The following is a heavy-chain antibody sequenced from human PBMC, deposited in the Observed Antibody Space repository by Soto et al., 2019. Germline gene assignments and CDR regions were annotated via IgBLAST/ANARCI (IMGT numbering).Heavy chain of an antibody. Sequence: PGGSLRLSCEASGFLFSSYAMNWVRQAPGKGLEWVSSISSHGDTTYYAESVRGRFTISGDNSKNTLYLQLNSLRAEDTAVYYCAKEQDSTGFYPQVSGYWGQGTLVTVSS. CDR1: GFLFSSYA. CDR2: ISSHGDTT. J-gene: IGHJ4*02. CDR3: AKEQDSTGFYPQVSGY. V-gene: IGHV3-23*01. D-gene: IGHD3-22*01.